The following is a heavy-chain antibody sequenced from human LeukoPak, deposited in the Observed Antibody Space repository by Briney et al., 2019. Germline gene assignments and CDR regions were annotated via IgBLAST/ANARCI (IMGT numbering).Heavy chain of an antibody. J-gene: IGHJ5*02. CDR1: GFTFTTYN. Sequence: PGGSLRLSCAASGFTFTTYNMNWVRQAPGKGLEWVSSISSRSTYIYYADSVKGRFNISRDNAKNSLYLQMNSLRAEDTAVYYCARSAPRWFDPWGQGTLVTVSS. V-gene: IGHV3-21*03. CDR2: ISSRSTYI. CDR3: ARSAPRWFDP.